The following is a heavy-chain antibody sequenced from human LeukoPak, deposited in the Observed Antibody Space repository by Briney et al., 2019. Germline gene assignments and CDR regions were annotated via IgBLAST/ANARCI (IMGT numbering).Heavy chain of an antibody. Sequence: GRSLRLSCAASGFTFSSYSMNWVRQAPGKGLEWVSSISSSSSYIYYADSVKGRFTISRDNAKNSLYLQMNSLRAEDTAVYYCARYPDYYDSSGAFDIWGQGTMVTVSS. V-gene: IGHV3-21*01. D-gene: IGHD3-22*01. J-gene: IGHJ3*02. CDR3: ARYPDYYDSSGAFDI. CDR2: ISSSSSYI. CDR1: GFTFSSYS.